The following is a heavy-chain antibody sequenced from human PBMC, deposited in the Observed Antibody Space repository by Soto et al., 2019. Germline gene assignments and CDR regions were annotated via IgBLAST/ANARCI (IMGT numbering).Heavy chain of an antibody. CDR3: AKDSHSGIPFDY. J-gene: IGHJ4*02. V-gene: IGHV3-30*18. D-gene: IGHD1-26*01. CDR2: ISYDGSNK. CDR1: GFTFSSYG. Sequence: GGSLRLSCAASGFTFSSYGMHWVRQAPGKGLEWVGVISYDGSNKYYADSVKGRFTISRDNSKNTLYLQMNSLRAEDTAVYYCAKDSHSGIPFDYWGQGALVTVSS.